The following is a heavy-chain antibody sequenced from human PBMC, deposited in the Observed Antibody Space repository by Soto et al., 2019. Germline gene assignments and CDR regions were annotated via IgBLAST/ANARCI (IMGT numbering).Heavy chain of an antibody. D-gene: IGHD3-22*01. CDR1: GFTFSSYW. J-gene: IGHJ6*02. CDR2: INSDGSST. Sequence: GGSLRLSCAASGFTFSSYWMHWVRQAPGKGLVWVSRINSDGSSTSYADSVKGRFTMSRDNAKNTLYLQMNSLRAEDTAVYYCASDGYPRGAGGMDVWGQGTTVTVSS. V-gene: IGHV3-74*01. CDR3: ASDGYPRGAGGMDV.